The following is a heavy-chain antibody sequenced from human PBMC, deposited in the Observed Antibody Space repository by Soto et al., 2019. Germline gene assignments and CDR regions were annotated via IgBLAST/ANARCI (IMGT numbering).Heavy chain of an antibody. D-gene: IGHD1-26*01. CDR2: ISPSGDNT. CDR1: GFTFSSYA. CDR3: AKSGSHSYFDN. V-gene: IGHV3-23*01. Sequence: GGSLRLSCAASGFTFSSYAMNWVRQAPGKGLEWVSSISPSGDNTYYADSVKGRFTTSRDSSKNMLYLQMNSLRAEDTAVYYCAKSGSHSYFDNWGQGTLVTVSS. J-gene: IGHJ4*02.